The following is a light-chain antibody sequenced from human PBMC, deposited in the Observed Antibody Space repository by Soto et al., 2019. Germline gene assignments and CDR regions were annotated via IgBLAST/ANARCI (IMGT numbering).Light chain of an antibody. Sequence: DIQMTQSPSSLSASVGDRVTITCQASQDISNYLNWYQQKPGKAPKLLIYDASNLETGVPSRFSGSGSETDFTFNISSLQPEDIATYYCQQYDNLRYTFGQGTKLEIK. CDR1: QDISNY. CDR2: DAS. CDR3: QQYDNLRYT. J-gene: IGKJ2*01. V-gene: IGKV1-33*01.